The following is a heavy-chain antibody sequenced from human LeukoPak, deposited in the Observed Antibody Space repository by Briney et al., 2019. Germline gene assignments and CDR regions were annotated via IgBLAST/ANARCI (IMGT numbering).Heavy chain of an antibody. Sequence: SETLSLTCTVSGGSISSGSYYWGWIRQPPGKGLEWIGSIYHSGSTYYNPSLKSRVTISVDTSKNQFSLKLSSVTAADTAVYYCARQRAIYYYYYMDVWGKGTTVTVSS. CDR3: ARQRAIYYYYYMDV. J-gene: IGHJ6*03. D-gene: IGHD2-2*02. CDR2: IYHSGST. V-gene: IGHV4-39*01. CDR1: GGSISSGSYY.